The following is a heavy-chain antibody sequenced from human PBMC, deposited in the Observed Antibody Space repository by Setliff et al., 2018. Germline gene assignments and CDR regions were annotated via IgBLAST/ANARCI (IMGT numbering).Heavy chain of an antibody. D-gene: IGHD3-22*01. V-gene: IGHV1-69*02. Sequence: SVKVSCKASGGPLNSYSFSWVRQAPGQGLEWMGRIIPVLDITRYSQKFQGRDTITADKSTGIIYMELTSLRSDDTAVYYCARHPPPPNYFDIGALDSWGQGTLVTVS. CDR2: IIPVLDIT. CDR3: ARHPPPPNYFDIGALDS. J-gene: IGHJ4*02. CDR1: GGPLNSYS.